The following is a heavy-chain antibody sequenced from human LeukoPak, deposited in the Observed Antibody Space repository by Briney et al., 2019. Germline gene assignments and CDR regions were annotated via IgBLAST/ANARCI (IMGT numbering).Heavy chain of an antibody. V-gene: IGHV3-20*04. CDR2: TNWNGGST. J-gene: IGHJ6*03. D-gene: IGHD2-21*02. CDR3: ARELSTGIGYYYMDV. CDR1: GFTFDDYG. Sequence: GGSLRLSCAASGFTFDDYGMSWVSQAPGKGLEWVSGTNWNGGSTGYADSVKGRFTISRDNAKNSLYLQVNSLRAEDTALYYCARELSTGIGYYYMDVWGKGTTFTVSS.